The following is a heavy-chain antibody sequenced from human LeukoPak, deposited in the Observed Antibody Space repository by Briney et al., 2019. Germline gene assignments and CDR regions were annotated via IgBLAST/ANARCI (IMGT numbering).Heavy chain of an antibody. CDR2: INHSGST. D-gene: IGHD6-19*01. J-gene: IGHJ4*02. Sequence: KPSETLSLTCAVYGGSFSGYYWSWIRQPPGKGLEWIGEINHSGSTNYNPSLKGRVTISVDTSKNQFSLKLSSVTAADTAVYYCALRIAVAGTAFDYWGQGTLVTVSS. V-gene: IGHV4-34*01. CDR3: ALRIAVAGTAFDY. CDR1: GGSFSGYY.